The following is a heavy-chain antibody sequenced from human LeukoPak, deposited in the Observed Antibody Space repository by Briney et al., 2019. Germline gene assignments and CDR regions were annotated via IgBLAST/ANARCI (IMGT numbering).Heavy chain of an antibody. CDR1: GGSISSGPYF. CDR2: IYHSENT. Sequence: SETLSLTCSVTGGSISSGPYFWSWIRQSPGKDLEWIGYIYHSENTYYSPSLRSRVTISVDRSKNQFSLKLSSVTAADTAVYYCARAGNYYDSGGYFDYWGQGTLVTVSS. V-gene: IGHV4-30-2*06. D-gene: IGHD3-22*01. J-gene: IGHJ4*02. CDR3: ARAGNYYDSGGYFDY.